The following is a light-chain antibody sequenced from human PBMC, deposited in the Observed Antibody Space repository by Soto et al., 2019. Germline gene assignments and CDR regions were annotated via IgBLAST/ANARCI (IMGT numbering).Light chain of an antibody. CDR3: QHYVTSLTT. V-gene: IGKV3-20*01. CDR1: QTVTSNY. J-gene: IGKJ5*01. Sequence: PGERATLSCVASQTVTSNYLAWYQQKPGQAPRLLIFGASIRVTGIPDRFIGSGSGTDFTLTISRLEPEDFAVYYCQHYVTSLTTFGQGTRLEIK. CDR2: GAS.